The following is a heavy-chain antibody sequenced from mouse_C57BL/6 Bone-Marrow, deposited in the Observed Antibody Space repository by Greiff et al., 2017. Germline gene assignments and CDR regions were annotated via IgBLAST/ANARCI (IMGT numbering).Heavy chain of an antibody. CDR1: GYTFTSYW. V-gene: IGHV1-50*01. CDR2: IDPSASYP. J-gene: IGHJ1*03. Sequence: QVQLQQSGAELVKPGASVKLSCKASGYTFTSYWMQWVKQRPGQGLEWIGEIDPSASYPNYNQKFKGKATLTVDTSSSTAYMRLISLTSEDSAVYYCARWNYWYCDVWGTGTTVTVSS. CDR3: ARWNYWYCDV.